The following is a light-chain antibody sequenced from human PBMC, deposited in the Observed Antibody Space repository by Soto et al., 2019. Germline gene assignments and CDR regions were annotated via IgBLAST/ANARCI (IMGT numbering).Light chain of an antibody. V-gene: IGKV3-15*01. J-gene: IGKJ1*01. CDR1: QSITTS. CDR2: GAS. CDR3: QQYTDWPT. Sequence: EIVMTQSPATLSVSPGERITLSCRASQSITTSLAWYQQKPGQAPRLLIYGASTRATNVPARFSGSGSGTDFSLTISSLQSEDYSVYFCQQYTDWPTFGQGTKVDSK.